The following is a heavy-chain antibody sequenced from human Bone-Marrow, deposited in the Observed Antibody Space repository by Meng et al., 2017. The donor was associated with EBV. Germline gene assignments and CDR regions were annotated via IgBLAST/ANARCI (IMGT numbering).Heavy chain of an antibody. CDR1: XGSISSSSW. J-gene: IGHJ4*02. Sequence: QVKLQESGPGLVTPSGXXXXXCXVSXGSISSSSWWSWVRQPPGKGLEWIGAIFHSGSTKYNPSLRSRVHISVDESRNQFSLKVGSVTAADTAVYYCARVPLSYCSSTKCYGGVIDYWGQGTLVTVSS. D-gene: IGHD2-2*01. CDR3: ARVPLSYCSSTKCYGGVIDY. V-gene: IGHV4-4*02. CDR2: IFHSGST.